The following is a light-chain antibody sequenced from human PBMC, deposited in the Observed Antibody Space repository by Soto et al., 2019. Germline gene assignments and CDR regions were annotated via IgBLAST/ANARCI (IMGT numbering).Light chain of an antibody. CDR2: EVS. J-gene: IGLJ1*01. Sequence: QSALTQPPSASGSPGQSVTISCTGTSSDVGGSNYVSWYQQHPGKAPKLMIYEVSKRPSGVPDRFSGSKSGNTASLTVSGLQAEDEADYYCSSYSGSNIFYVFGTGTKLTVL. CDR1: SSDVGGSNY. CDR3: SSYSGSNIFYV. V-gene: IGLV2-8*01.